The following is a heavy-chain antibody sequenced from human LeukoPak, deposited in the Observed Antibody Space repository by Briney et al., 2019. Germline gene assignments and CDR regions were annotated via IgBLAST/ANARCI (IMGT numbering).Heavy chain of an antibody. CDR3: ARVGVWGSYRTRGGY. CDR2: INHSGST. CDR1: GGSFSGYY. V-gene: IGHV4-34*01. J-gene: IGHJ4*02. Sequence: SETLSLTCAVYGGSFSGYYWSWIRQPPGKGLKWIGEINHSGSTNYNPSLKSRVTISVDTSKNQFSLKLSSVTAADTAVYYCARVGVWGSYRTRGGYWGRGTLVTVSS. D-gene: IGHD3-16*02.